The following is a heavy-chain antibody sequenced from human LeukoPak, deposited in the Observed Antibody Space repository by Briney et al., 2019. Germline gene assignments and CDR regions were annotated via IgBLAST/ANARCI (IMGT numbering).Heavy chain of an antibody. V-gene: IGHV3-23*01. CDR3: ARVQVTTRYYYMDV. D-gene: IGHD4-11*01. CDR2: ISGSGGST. CDR1: GFTFSSYG. Sequence: GGSLRLSCAASGFTFSSYGMSWVRQAPGKGLEWVSAISGSGGSTYYANSVKGRFTVSRDNSKNTLYLQMNSLRAEDTAVYYCARVQVTTRYYYMDVWGKGTTVTVSS. J-gene: IGHJ6*03.